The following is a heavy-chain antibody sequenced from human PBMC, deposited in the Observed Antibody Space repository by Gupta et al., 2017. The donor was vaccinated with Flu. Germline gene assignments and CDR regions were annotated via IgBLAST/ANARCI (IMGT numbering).Heavy chain of an antibody. J-gene: IGHJ4*02. V-gene: IGHV3-64D*06. CDR1: GFTFSSYA. CDR3: VKDRGLRDSSEVGRNDY. D-gene: IGHD3-22*01. Sequence: EVQLVESGGGLVQPGGSLRLSCSASGFTFSSYAMHWVRQAPGKGLEYVSAISSNEGSTYYADSVKGRFTISRDNSKNTLYLQMSSLRAEDTAVYYCVKDRGLRDSSEVGRNDYWGQGTLVTVSS. CDR2: ISSNEGST.